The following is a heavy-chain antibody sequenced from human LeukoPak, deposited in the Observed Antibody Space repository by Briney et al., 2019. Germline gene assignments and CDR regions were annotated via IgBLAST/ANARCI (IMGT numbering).Heavy chain of an antibody. CDR3: ATIGTGDYREDS. CDR2: IYAGNTI. D-gene: IGHD3/OR15-3a*01. CDR1: GFSVINNY. V-gene: IGHV3-66*01. J-gene: IGHJ4*02. Sequence: PGGSLRLSCVVSGFSVINNYVSWVRQAPGKGLEWVSVIYAGNTIKYADSVKGRFTISRDNSKNTVYLQMNSLRAEDTALYYCATIGTGDYREDSWGQGTLVTASS.